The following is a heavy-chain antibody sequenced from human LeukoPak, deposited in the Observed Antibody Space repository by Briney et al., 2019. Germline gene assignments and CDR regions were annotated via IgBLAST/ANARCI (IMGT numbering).Heavy chain of an antibody. Sequence: SETLSLTCAGSGYTISSGYYWGWIRPPPGKGLEWIGSIYHSWNTYYNPSQKIRVTISVDTSKTQYSLKRSSVTAANTAGKYCARQGGDYFDYWGQGTLVTVPS. V-gene: IGHV4-38-2*01. CDR3: ARQGGDYFDY. CDR1: GYTISSGYY. D-gene: IGHD1-26*01. CDR2: IYHSWNT. J-gene: IGHJ4*02.